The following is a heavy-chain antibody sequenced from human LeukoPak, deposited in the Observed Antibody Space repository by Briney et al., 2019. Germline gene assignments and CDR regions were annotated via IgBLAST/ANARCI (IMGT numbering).Heavy chain of an antibody. V-gene: IGHV3-23*01. D-gene: IGHD5-18*01. Sequence: PGGSLRLSCAASGFTFNNYAMTWVRQAPGKGLEWVSAISGSGGTTLYADSVKGRFTISRDNSKSTLYLQMNSPRAEDTAVYYCAEDQGIQLWLKYFQHWGQGTLVTVSS. J-gene: IGHJ1*01. CDR3: AEDQGIQLWLKYFQH. CDR1: GFTFNNYA. CDR2: ISGSGGTT.